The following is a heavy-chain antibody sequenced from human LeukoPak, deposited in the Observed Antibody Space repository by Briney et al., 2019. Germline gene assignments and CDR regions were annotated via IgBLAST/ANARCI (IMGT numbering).Heavy chain of an antibody. D-gene: IGHD3-10*01. CDR3: ARDLVRGPIP. Sequence: GGSLRLSCAASGFTFSSYGMNWVRQAPGKGLEWVSSISSSSSYIYYADSVKGRFTISRDNAKNSLYLQMNSLRAEDTAVYYCARDLVRGPIPWGQGTLVTVPS. V-gene: IGHV3-21*01. CDR1: GFTFSSYG. CDR2: ISSSSSYI. J-gene: IGHJ5*02.